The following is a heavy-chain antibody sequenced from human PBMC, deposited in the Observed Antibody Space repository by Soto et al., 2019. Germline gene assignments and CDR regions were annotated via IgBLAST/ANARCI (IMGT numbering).Heavy chain of an antibody. J-gene: IGHJ4*02. V-gene: IGHV3-23*01. CDR3: AQIYFDY. CDR2: ISGSGADT. CDR1: GFTVIKYG. Sequence: EVQRLESGGALIQPGWSLRLSCAASGFTVIKYGMSWGLQAPGKGVEWVSEISGSGADTHYADSVKGPVTISRDNSKNMLYLHMTSLRSADTAVYYFAQIYFDYWGQGTLVTVSS.